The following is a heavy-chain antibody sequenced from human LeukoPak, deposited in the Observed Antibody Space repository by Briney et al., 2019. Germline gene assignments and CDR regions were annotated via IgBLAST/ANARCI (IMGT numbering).Heavy chain of an antibody. Sequence: QPAGSLRLSCAASGFTFSSYAMSWVRQAPGKGLEWVSVISGSGGSTYYADSVKGRFTISRDNSKNTLYLQMNSLRAEDTAVYYCAKDRKETAMVEWDLDYWGQGTLVTVSS. V-gene: IGHV3-23*01. CDR2: ISGSGGST. CDR3: AKDRKETAMVEWDLDY. D-gene: IGHD5-18*01. J-gene: IGHJ4*02. CDR1: GFTFSSYA.